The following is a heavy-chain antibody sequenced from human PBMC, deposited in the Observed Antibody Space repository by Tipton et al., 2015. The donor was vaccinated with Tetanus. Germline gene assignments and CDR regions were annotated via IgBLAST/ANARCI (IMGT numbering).Heavy chain of an antibody. CDR2: VSSGSTYT. CDR3: TRDRDWTLDV. D-gene: IGHD1-1*01. CDR1: GFVFTTYS. J-gene: IGHJ6*02. V-gene: IGHV3-21*01. Sequence: LSLTCEASGFVFTTYSMNWFRQAPGRRLEWVASVSSGSTYTKFPDSLRGRFTISRDDAKNSVYLQVNSLRAEDTAVYYCTRDRDWTLDVWGQGTTVTVSS.